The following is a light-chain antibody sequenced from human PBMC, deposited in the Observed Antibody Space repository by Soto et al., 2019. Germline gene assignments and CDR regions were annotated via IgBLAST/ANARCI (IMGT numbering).Light chain of an antibody. CDR2: GAS. CDR3: QHFDSSVT. Sequence: EIVLTQSPGSLSLSPGESATLSCRASQSVSSTFFAWYQQRPGQAPRLLMYGASSKATGIPERFSGSGSGTDFTLTSSRLEPEDFAVYYCQHFDSSVTFGQGTKVEIK. J-gene: IGKJ1*01. CDR1: QSVSSTF. V-gene: IGKV3-20*01.